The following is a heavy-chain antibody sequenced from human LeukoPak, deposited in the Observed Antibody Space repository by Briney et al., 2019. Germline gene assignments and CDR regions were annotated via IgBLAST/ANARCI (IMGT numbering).Heavy chain of an antibody. V-gene: IGHV4-34*01. CDR1: GGSFSGYY. Sequence: SETLSLTCAVYGGSFSGYYWSWIRQPPGKGLEWIGEINHSGSTNYNPSLKSRVTISVDTSKNQFSLKLSSVTAADTAVYYCARGRRKYCSSTSCPPKYYYYGMDVWGQRTTVTVSS. CDR3: ARGRRKYCSSTSCPPKYYYYGMDV. D-gene: IGHD2-2*01. J-gene: IGHJ6*02. CDR2: INHSGST.